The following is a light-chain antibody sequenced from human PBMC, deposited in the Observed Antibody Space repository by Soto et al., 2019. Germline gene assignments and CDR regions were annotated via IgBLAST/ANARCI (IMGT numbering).Light chain of an antibody. J-gene: IGLJ2*01. V-gene: IGLV3-1*01. Sequence: YELTQPPSVSVSPGQTASITCSGDKLEYKYACWYQQKPGQSPVLVIYQDNKRPSGIPERFSGSNSGNTATLTISETQALDEADYYCQAWDSSSAFFGGGTKVTVL. CDR2: QDN. CDR3: QAWDSSSAF. CDR1: KLEYKY.